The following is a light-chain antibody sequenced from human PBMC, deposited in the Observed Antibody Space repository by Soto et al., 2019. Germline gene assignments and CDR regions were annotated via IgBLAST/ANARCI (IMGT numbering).Light chain of an antibody. CDR3: QQSYSTPIT. CDR2: DAS. J-gene: IGKJ5*01. Sequence: DIHMTQSPSTLSASVGDRVTITCRASQSISTWLAWYQQKPGKAPKLLISDASSLESGVPSRFSGSGSGTKFTLTISSLQPEDFATYYCQQSYSTPITFGQGTRLEI. CDR1: QSISTW. V-gene: IGKV1-5*01.